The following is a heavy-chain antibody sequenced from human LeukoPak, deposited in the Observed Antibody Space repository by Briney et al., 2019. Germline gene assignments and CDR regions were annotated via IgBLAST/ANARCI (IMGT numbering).Heavy chain of an antibody. CDR1: GYTSTSYD. J-gene: IGHJ5*02. Sequence: ASVKVSCKASGYTSTSYDINWVRQATGQGLEWMGWISAYNGNTNYAQKLQGRVTMTTDTSTSTAYMELRSLRSDDTAVYYCARVSKSQVGWFDPWGQGTLVTVSS. CDR2: ISAYNGNT. V-gene: IGHV1-18*01. CDR3: ARVSKSQVGWFDP.